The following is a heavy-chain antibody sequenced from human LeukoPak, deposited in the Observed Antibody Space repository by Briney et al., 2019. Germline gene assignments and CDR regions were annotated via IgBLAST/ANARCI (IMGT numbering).Heavy chain of an antibody. Sequence: GASVKVSCKASGYTFTSYGISRVRQAPGQGLEWMGWISAYNGNTNYAQKLQGRVTMTTDTSTSTAYMELRSLRSDDTAVYYCARSFYGDYYYYYYMDVWGKGTTVTVSS. D-gene: IGHD4-17*01. CDR2: ISAYNGNT. CDR3: ARSFYGDYYYYYYMDV. J-gene: IGHJ6*03. V-gene: IGHV1-18*01. CDR1: GYTFTSYG.